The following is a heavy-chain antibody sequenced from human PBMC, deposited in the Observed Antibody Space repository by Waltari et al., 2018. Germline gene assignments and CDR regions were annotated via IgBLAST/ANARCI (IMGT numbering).Heavy chain of an antibody. CDR2: IYHSGST. CDR3: ARVTDSGTDGGYYYMDV. V-gene: IGHV4-38-2*02. J-gene: IGHJ6*03. CDR1: GYSISSGYY. Sequence: QVQLQESGPGLVKPSETLSLTCTVSGYSISSGYYWGWIRQPPGQGLEWIGSIYHSGSTYYNPSLKSRVTISVDTSKNQFSLKLSSVTAADTAVYYCARVTDSGTDGGYYYMDVWGKGTTVTISS. D-gene: IGHD1-26*01.